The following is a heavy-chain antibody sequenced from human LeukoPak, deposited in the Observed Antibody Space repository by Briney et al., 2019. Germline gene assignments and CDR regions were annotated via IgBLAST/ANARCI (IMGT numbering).Heavy chain of an antibody. Sequence: PGRSLRLSCAASGFTFSSYGMHWVRQAPGKGLEWVAVIWYDGSNKYYADSVKGRFTISRDNSKNTLYLQMNGLRAEDTAVYYCARRTYYYGSGSSVYYYYMDVWGKGTTVTVSS. CDR1: GFTFSSYG. J-gene: IGHJ6*03. V-gene: IGHV3-33*01. CDR2: IWYDGSNK. CDR3: ARRTYYYGSGSSVYYYYMDV. D-gene: IGHD3-10*01.